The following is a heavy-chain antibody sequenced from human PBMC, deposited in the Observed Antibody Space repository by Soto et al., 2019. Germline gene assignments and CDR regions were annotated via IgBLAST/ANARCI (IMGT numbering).Heavy chain of an antibody. CDR1: GFTFSSYA. Sequence: QVQLVESGGGVVQPGRSLRLSCAASGFTFSSYAMHWVRQAPGKGLEWVAVISYDGSNKYYADSVKGRFTISRDNSKNTLYLQMNSLRAEETAVYYCARGVGGYYYYGMDVWGQGTTVTVSS. J-gene: IGHJ6*02. CDR3: ARGVGGYYYYGMDV. V-gene: IGHV3-30-3*01. CDR2: ISYDGSNK.